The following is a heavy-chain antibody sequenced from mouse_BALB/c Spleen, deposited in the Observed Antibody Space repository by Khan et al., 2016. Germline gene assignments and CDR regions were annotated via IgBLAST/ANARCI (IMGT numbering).Heavy chain of an antibody. CDR3: ARDYTTVVAHWYFDV. CDR1: GFTFTDYY. J-gene: IGHJ1*01. CDR2: IRNKANGYTT. Sequence: EVELVESGGGLVQPGGSLRLSCATSGFTFTDYYMSWVRQPPGKALEWLGFIRNKANGYTTEYSASVKGRFTISRDNSQRILYLQMNTLRAEDSATYYCARDYTTVVAHWYFDVWGAGTTVTVSS. D-gene: IGHD1-1*01. V-gene: IGHV7-3*02.